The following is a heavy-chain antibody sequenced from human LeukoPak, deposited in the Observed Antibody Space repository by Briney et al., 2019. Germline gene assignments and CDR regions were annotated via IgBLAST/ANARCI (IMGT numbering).Heavy chain of an antibody. CDR1: GFTFSSYS. V-gene: IGHV3-21*01. CDR2: ISSSSSYI. Sequence: GGSLRLSCAASGFTFSSYSMNWVRQAPGKGLEWVSSISSSSSYIYYADSVKGRFTISRDNAKNTLYLQMNSLRAEDTSVYYCAKGGYYRTDAFDIWGQGTLVTVSS. J-gene: IGHJ3*02. CDR3: AKGGYYRTDAFDI. D-gene: IGHD3-22*01.